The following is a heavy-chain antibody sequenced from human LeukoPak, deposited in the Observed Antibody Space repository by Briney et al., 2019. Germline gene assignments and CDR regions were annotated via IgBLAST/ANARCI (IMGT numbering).Heavy chain of an antibody. CDR2: ISNRGRT. CDR1: GASISSYY. J-gene: IGHJ6*03. Sequence: PSETLSLTCTVSGASISSYYWSWIRQPPGKGLEWIGYISNRGRTNYNPSLKSRVTISVDTSKNQFSLKLSSVTAADTAVYYCARGSSSWSNHYSYYYYMDVWGKGATVTVSS. V-gene: IGHV4-59*01. D-gene: IGHD6-13*01. CDR3: ARGSSSWSNHYSYYYYMDV.